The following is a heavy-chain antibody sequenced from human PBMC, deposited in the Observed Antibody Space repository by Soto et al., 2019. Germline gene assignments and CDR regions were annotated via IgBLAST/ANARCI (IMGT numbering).Heavy chain of an antibody. V-gene: IGHV1-3*01. CDR1: GYTFTSYA. D-gene: IGHD6-19*01. J-gene: IGHJ6*02. CDR2: INAGNGNT. CDR3: ARRWGSSGWYSSVPKRSDYGMDV. Sequence: ASVKVSCKASGYTFTSYAMHWVRQAPGQRLEWMGWINAGNGNTRYSQKFQGRVTITRDTSASTAYMELSSLRSEDTAVYYCARRWGSSGWYSSVPKRSDYGMDVWGQGTTVTVSS.